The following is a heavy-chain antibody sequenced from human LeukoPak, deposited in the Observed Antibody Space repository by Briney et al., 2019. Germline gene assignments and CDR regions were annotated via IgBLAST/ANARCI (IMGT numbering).Heavy chain of an antibody. CDR3: AKDLWFGEPNYGMDV. CDR2: ISGSGGST. Sequence: GGSLRLSCAASGFTFRSYAMSWVRQAPGKGLEWVSAISGSGGSTYYADSVKGRFTISRDNSKNTLYLQMNSLRAEDTAVYYCAKDLWFGEPNYGMDVWGQGTTVTVSS. CDR1: GFTFRSYA. J-gene: IGHJ6*02. D-gene: IGHD3-10*01. V-gene: IGHV3-23*01.